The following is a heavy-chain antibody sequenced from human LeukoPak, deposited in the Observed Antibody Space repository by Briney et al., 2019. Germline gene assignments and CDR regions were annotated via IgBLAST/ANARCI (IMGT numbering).Heavy chain of an antibody. CDR2: IKKDGSEK. CDR3: AADGYISPFDY. Sequence: GGSLRLSCAASGFIFSNYWMNWVRQTPGKGLEWVANIKKDGSEKNYVDSVKGRFTISRDNAKNSLYLQMNSLRAEDTAVYYCAADGYISPFDYWGQGTLVTVSS. V-gene: IGHV3-7*01. J-gene: IGHJ4*02. D-gene: IGHD5-24*01. CDR1: GFIFSNYW.